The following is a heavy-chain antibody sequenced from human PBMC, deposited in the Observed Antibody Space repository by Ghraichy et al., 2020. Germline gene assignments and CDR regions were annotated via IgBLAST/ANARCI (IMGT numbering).Heavy chain of an antibody. J-gene: IGHJ5*02. CDR3: ARVINWLDP. V-gene: IGHV1-18*01. Sequence: ASVKVSCKASGYTFTSYGITWVRQAPGQGLEWMGWITTKSGNTKYAQKFEGRVIMTTETSTNTAYMELRNLRSDDTAIYYCARVINWLDPWGQGTPVTVSS. CDR2: ITTKSGNT. CDR1: GYTFTSYG.